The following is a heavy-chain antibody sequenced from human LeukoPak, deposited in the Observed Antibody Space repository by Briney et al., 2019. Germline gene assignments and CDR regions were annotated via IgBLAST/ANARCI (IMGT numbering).Heavy chain of an antibody. J-gene: IGHJ3*02. V-gene: IGHV3-74*01. D-gene: IGHD3-10*01. CDR1: GFTFSSYW. CDR2: IRSDGST. Sequence: GGSLRLSCAASGFTFSSYWMHWVRQAPGKGLVWVSRIRSDGSTTYADSVKGRFTISRDNAKNTLYLQMNSLRAEDTAVYYCARAGDYGSGSCAFDMWGQGAMVTVSS. CDR3: ARAGDYGSGSCAFDM.